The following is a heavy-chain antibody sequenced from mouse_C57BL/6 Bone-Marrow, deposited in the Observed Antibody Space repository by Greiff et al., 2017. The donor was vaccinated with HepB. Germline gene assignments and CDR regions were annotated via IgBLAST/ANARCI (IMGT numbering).Heavy chain of an antibody. Sequence: EVQGVESGPGMVKPSQSLSLTCTVTGYSITSGYDWHWIRHFPGNKLEWMGYISYSGSTNYNPSLKSRISITPDTSKNHFFLKLNSVTTEDTATYYCARDRGNGYSWFAYWGQGTLVTVSA. D-gene: IGHD2-3*01. CDR3: ARDRGNGYSWFAY. V-gene: IGHV3-1*01. CDR2: ISYSGST. CDR1: GYSITSGYD. J-gene: IGHJ3*01.